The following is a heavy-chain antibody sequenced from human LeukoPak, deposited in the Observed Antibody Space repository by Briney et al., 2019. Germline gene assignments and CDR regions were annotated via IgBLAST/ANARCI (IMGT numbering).Heavy chain of an antibody. CDR3: ARVGCSSTSCYLNYYYYYGMDV. J-gene: IGHJ6*02. CDR2: IIPTFGTV. D-gene: IGHD2-2*01. Sequence: GASVKVSCKASGGTFSSYAISWVRQAPGQGLEWMGGIIPTFGTVNYAQKLQGRVTITADESTSTAYMELSSLRSEDTAVYYCARVGCSSTSCYLNYYYYYGMDVWGQGTTVTVSS. V-gene: IGHV1-69*01. CDR1: GGTFSSYA.